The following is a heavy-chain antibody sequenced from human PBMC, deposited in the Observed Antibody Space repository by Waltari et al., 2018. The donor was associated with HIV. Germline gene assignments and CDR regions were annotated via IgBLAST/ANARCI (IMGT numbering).Heavy chain of an antibody. CDR3: ASEGGSGSYYNLNWFDP. CDR2: IYYSGST. CDR1: GGSIRSSSYY. V-gene: IGHV4-39*07. Sequence: QLQLQESGPGLVKPSETLSLTCTVSGGSIRSSSYYWGWIRQPPGKGLEWIGSIYYSGSTYYNPSLTSRVTISVDTSKNQFSLKLSSVTAADTAVYYCASEGGSGSYYNLNWFDPWGQGTLVTVSS. D-gene: IGHD3-10*01. J-gene: IGHJ5*02.